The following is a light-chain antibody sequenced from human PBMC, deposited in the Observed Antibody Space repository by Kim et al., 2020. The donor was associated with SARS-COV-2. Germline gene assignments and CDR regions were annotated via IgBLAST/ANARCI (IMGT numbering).Light chain of an antibody. CDR1: QSISSW. CDR3: QQYNSYSWT. V-gene: IGKV1-5*03. Sequence: IQMTQSPSTLSASVGDRVTITCRASQSISSWLAWYQQKPGKAPKLLIYKASSLESGVPSRFSGSGSGTEFTLTISSLQPDDFATYYCQQYNSYSWTFGQGTQVEIK. CDR2: KAS. J-gene: IGKJ1*01.